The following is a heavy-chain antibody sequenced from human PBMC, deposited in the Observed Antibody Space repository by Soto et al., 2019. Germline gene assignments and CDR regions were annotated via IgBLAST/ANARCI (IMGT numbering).Heavy chain of an antibody. J-gene: IGHJ4*02. Sequence: ASVKVSCKASGYTFTSYGINWVRQAPGRGLEWKGWINPGNSNTKYSQQFQGRVIIDRDTSASTAYMELSSLRSEDTAVYYCARGGYFDSSNYLAYWGLGTLVTVSS. V-gene: IGHV1-3*01. CDR2: INPGNSNT. D-gene: IGHD3-22*01. CDR3: ARGGYFDSSNYLAY. CDR1: GYTFTSYG.